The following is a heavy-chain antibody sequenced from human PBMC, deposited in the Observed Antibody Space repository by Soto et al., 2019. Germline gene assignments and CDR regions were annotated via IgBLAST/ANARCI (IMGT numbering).Heavy chain of an antibody. CDR2: IKSKTDGGTT. J-gene: IGHJ6*02. CDR3: TTDRYYYDSSGYYPYYYYYGMDV. D-gene: IGHD3-22*01. CDR1: GFTFSNAW. Sequence: GGSLRLSCAASGFTFSNAWMNWVRQAPGKGLEWVGRIKSKTDGGTTDYASPVKGRFTISRDDSKNTLYLQMNSLKTEDTAVYYCTTDRYYYDSSGYYPYYYYYGMDVWGQGTTVTVSS. V-gene: IGHV3-15*07.